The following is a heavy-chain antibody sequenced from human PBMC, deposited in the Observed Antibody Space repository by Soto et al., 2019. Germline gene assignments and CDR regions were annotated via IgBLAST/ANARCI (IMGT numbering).Heavy chain of an antibody. CDR2: ISSSSGVI. V-gene: IGHV3-48*01. J-gene: IGHJ3*01. Sequence: EVQLVESGGGLVQPGGSLRLSCAASGFTINDYRMNWVRQAPGTGLEWLSYISSSSGVIYYADSVKGRFTISRDNAKNSLYLQLNSLRAEDTAVYFCARARAKTYPTADYGDYTIDDFDVWGRGTMVTVSS. CDR1: GFTINDYR. CDR3: ARARAKTYPTADYGDYTIDDFDV. D-gene: IGHD4-17*01.